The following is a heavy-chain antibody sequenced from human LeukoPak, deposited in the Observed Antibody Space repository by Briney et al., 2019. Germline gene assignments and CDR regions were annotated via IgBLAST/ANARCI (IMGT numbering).Heavy chain of an antibody. Sequence: SVKVSCKASGGTFTSYTISWVRQAPGHGVEWMGGIIPTLGIANYAKKLQGRLTIAADKSTSTGYMELSSLRSEDTAVYYCARDLGSGFIFARPNWFDPWGQGTLVTVSS. D-gene: IGHD6-19*01. CDR3: ARDLGSGFIFARPNWFDP. CDR2: IIPTLGIA. V-gene: IGHV1-69*10. J-gene: IGHJ5*02. CDR1: GGTFTSYT.